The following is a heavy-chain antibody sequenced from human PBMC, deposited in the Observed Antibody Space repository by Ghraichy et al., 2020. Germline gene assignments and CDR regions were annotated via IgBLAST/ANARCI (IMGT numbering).Heavy chain of an antibody. CDR1: GGSISSYY. Sequence: SETLSLTCTVSGGSISSYYWSWIRQPPGKGLEWIGYIYYSGSTNYNPSLKSRVTISVDTSKNQFSLKLSSVTAADTAVYYCARQNYYDSRDYYYYYMDVWGKGTTVTVSS. CDR3: ARQNYYDSRDYYYYYMDV. J-gene: IGHJ6*03. CDR2: IYYSGST. D-gene: IGHD3-22*01. V-gene: IGHV4-59*01.